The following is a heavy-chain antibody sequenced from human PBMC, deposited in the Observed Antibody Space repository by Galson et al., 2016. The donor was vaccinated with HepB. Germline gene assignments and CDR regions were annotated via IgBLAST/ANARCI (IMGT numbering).Heavy chain of an antibody. CDR3: ATDRRSIFGAVTEYFQH. CDR1: GFIFSSYG. V-gene: IGHV3-33*03. D-gene: IGHD3-3*01. Sequence: SLRLSCAASGFIFSSYGMHWVRQAPGKGLEWVAVIWYDGSNKYYADSVKGRFTISRDNAKNSLYLQMNSLRDEDTAVYYCATDRRSIFGAVTEYFQHWGQGTLVTVSS. CDR2: IWYDGSNK. J-gene: IGHJ1*01.